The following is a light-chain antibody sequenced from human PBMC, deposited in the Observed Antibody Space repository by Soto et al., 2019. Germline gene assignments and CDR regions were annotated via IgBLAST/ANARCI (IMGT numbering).Light chain of an antibody. CDR2: AAS. V-gene: IGKV3-20*01. J-gene: IGKJ1*01. Sequence: EIALTQSPGTLSLSPGDRATLSCRASQSVTANYLAWYQQKPGQAPRLLIYAASIGATGIPDRFSGSGSGTDFTLTISRLEPEDSAVYYCLQDGIPLLTFGQGTKVEIK. CDR3: LQDGIPLLT. CDR1: QSVTANY.